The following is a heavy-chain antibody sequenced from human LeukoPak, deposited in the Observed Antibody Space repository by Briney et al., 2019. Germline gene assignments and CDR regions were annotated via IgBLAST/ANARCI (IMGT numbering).Heavy chain of an antibody. J-gene: IGHJ4*02. V-gene: IGHV1-18*01. CDR1: GYTFTSYG. CDR2: ISAYNGNT. Sequence: ASVKVSCEASGYTFTSYGISWVRQAPGQGLEWMGWISAYNGNTNYAQKLQGRVTMTTDTSTSTAYMELRSLRSDDTAVYYCARDRGIAVADYFDYWGQGTLVTVSS. CDR3: ARDRGIAVADYFDY. D-gene: IGHD6-19*01.